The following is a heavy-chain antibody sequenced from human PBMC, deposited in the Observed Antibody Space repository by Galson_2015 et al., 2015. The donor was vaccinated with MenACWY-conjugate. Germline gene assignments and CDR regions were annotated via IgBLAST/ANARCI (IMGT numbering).Heavy chain of an antibody. CDR3: ARGPGGCSSTSCPYYGMDV. V-gene: IGHV3-33*01. D-gene: IGHD2-2*01. J-gene: IGHJ6*02. CDR1: GFTFSSYG. CDR2: IWYDGSNK. Sequence: SLRLSCAASGFTFSSYGMHWVRQAPGKGLEWVAVIWYDGSNKYYADSVKGRFTISRDNSKNTLYLQMNSLRAEDTAVYYCARGPGGCSSTSCPYYGMDVCGQGTTVTVSS.